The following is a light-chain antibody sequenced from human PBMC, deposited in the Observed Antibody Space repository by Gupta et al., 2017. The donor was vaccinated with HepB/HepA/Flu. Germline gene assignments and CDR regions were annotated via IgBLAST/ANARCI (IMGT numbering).Light chain of an antibody. CDR1: SSNIGSNT. CDR2: SNN. Sequence: QSVLTQQTSATGPPGQRVTISCYGSSSNIGSNTVYWYQQLPGTAPNLLIYSNNQRPSGVPDRFSVSKSGTSASLAISVLQSEDEADYYCAAWDDSLNGVVFGGGTKLTVL. J-gene: IGLJ2*01. V-gene: IGLV1-44*01. CDR3: AAWDDSLNGVV.